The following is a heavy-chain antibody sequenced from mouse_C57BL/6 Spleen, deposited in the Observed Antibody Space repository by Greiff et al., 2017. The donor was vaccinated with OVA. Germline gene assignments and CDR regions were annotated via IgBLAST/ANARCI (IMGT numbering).Heavy chain of an antibody. CDR3: ARMGPFDY. V-gene: IGHV1-50*01. D-gene: IGHD4-1*01. CDR1: GYTFTSYW. CDR2: IDPADSYT. Sequence: VQLQQPGAELVKPGASVKLSCKASGYTFTSYWMQWVKQRPGQGLEWIGEIDPADSYTNYNEKFKGKATLTVDTSSNTAYMQLSSLTSEDSAVYYCARMGPFDYWGQGTTLTVSS. J-gene: IGHJ2*01.